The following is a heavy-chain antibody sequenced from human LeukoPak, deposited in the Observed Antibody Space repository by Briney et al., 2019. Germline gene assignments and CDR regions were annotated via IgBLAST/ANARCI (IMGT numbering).Heavy chain of an antibody. CDR3: ARGVWGNSSQ. CDR2: IYHSGST. CDR1: GGSISSGGYY. J-gene: IGHJ4*02. D-gene: IGHD3-16*01. Sequence: SETLSLTCTVSGGSISSGGYYWSWIRQPPGKGLEWIGYIYHSGSTYYNPSLKSRVTISVDKSKNQFFLELSSVTAADTAVYYCARGVWGNSSQWGQGTLVTVSS. V-gene: IGHV4-30-2*01.